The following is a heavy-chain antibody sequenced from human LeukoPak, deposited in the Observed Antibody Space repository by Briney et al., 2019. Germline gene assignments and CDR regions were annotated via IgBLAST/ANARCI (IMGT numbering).Heavy chain of an antibody. CDR1: GGSISSSSYS. Sequence: PSETLSLTCTVSGGSISSSSYSWGWIRQPPGKGLEWIGSIYYSGSTNYNPSLKSRVTISVDTSKNQFSLKLSSVTAADTAVYYCARADYYDSSGPFDYWGQGTLVTVSS. CDR2: IYYSGST. V-gene: IGHV4-39*07. D-gene: IGHD3-22*01. CDR3: ARADYYDSSGPFDY. J-gene: IGHJ4*02.